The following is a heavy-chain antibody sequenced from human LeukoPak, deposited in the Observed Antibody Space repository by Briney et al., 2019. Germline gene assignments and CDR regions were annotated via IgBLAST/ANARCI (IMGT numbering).Heavy chain of an antibody. V-gene: IGHV4-59*01. J-gene: IGHJ4*02. D-gene: IGHD4-17*01. Sequence: SETLSLTCTVSGGSISSYYWSWIRQPPGKGLEWIGYIYYSGSTNYNPSLKSRVTISVDTSKNQFSLKLSSVTAADTAEYYCARGLYGDYVFDYWGQGTLVTVSS. CDR2: IYYSGST. CDR1: GGSISSYY. CDR3: ARGLYGDYVFDY.